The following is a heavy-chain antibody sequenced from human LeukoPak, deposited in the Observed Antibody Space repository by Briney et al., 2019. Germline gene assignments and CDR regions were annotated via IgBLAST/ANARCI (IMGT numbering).Heavy chain of an antibody. J-gene: IGHJ5*02. Sequence: ASVKVSCKASGYTFTSYDINWVRQATGQGLEWMGWIGVYNGDTNYAQKFQGRVTMTADTSTTTAYLELGGLTSDDTAVYYCAKDFEDTALFKSWGQGTLVTVSS. CDR1: GYTFTSYD. CDR2: IGVYNGDT. CDR3: AKDFEDTALFKS. D-gene: IGHD5-18*01. V-gene: IGHV1-18*01.